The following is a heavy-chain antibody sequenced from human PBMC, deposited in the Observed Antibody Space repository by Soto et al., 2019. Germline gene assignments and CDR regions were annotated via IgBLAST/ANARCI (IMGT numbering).Heavy chain of an antibody. CDR3: ARDHPYYYDSSGDRDNWFDP. CDR2: ISAYNGNT. CDR1: GYTFTSYG. J-gene: IGHJ5*02. D-gene: IGHD3-22*01. Sequence: ASVKVSCKASGYTFTSYGISWVRQAPGQGLQWMGWISAYNGNTNYAQKLQGRVTMTTDTSTSTAYMELRSLRSDDTAVYYCARDHPYYYDSSGDRDNWFDPWGQGTLVTVSS. V-gene: IGHV1-18*04.